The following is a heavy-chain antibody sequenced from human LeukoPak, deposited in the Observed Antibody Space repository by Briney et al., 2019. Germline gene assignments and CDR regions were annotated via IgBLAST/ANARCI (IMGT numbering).Heavy chain of an antibody. J-gene: IGHJ6*02. D-gene: IGHD4-17*01. V-gene: IGHV1-2*04. CDR2: INPNSGGT. Sequence: ASVKVSCKASGYTFTGYYMHWVRQAPGQGLEWMGWINPNSGGTNYAQKFQGWVTMTRDTSISTAHMELSRLRSDDTAVYYCARLSGSGTTVTTQDYYYGMDVWGQGTTVTVSS. CDR1: GYTFTGYY. CDR3: ARLSGSGTTVTTQDYYYGMDV.